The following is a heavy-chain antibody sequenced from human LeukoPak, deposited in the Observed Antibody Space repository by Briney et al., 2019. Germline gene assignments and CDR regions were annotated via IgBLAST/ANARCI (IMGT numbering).Heavy chain of an antibody. CDR2: INSGGTVT. D-gene: IGHD3-3*02. CDR1: GFTFSDFW. J-gene: IGHJ6*02. V-gene: IGHV3-74*01. CDR3: ARDPPIYQGISSYYYGMDV. Sequence: GGSLRLSCAASGFTFSDFWMHWVRQAPGKGLVWVSLINSGGTVTNYADSVKGRLTISRDNAKNTLYLQMNSLRAEDTAVYYCARDPPIYQGISSYYYGMDVWGQGTTVTVSS.